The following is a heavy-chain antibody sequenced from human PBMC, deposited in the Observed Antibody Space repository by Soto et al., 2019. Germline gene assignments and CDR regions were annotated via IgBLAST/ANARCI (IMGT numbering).Heavy chain of an antibody. Sequence: QVQLQESGPGLVKPSGTLSLTCAVSSGSISSSNWWSWVRQPPGKGLEWIGEIYHSGSTNYNPSLKSRVTISVDKSNHQFSLKLSSVTAADTAVYDCAREEAVAGRGAFDIWGQGTMVTVSS. V-gene: IGHV4-4*02. D-gene: IGHD6-19*01. J-gene: IGHJ3*02. CDR1: SGSISSSNW. CDR2: IYHSGST. CDR3: AREEAVAGRGAFDI.